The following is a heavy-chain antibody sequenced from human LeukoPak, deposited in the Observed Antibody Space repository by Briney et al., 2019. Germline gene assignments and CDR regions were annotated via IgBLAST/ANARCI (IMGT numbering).Heavy chain of an antibody. Sequence: GASVKVSFKVSGYTFTEMSIHWVRQTPGKGLEWLGGIDPESGERVYAQNFRGRVTMSEDTSTDTAYMEVSSLRSEDTAIYYCADFGVVTNWFDPWGQGTLVTVSS. V-gene: IGHV1-24*01. J-gene: IGHJ5*02. CDR3: ADFGVVTNWFDP. CDR1: GYTFTEMS. D-gene: IGHD3-3*01. CDR2: IDPESGER.